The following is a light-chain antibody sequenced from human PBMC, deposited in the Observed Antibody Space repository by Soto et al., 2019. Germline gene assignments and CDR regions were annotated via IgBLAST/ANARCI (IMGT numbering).Light chain of an antibody. J-gene: IGLJ2*01. CDR3: CSYAGNRTFV. V-gene: IGLV2-23*03. CDR2: EGS. CDR1: SSDFGIFDL. Sequence: QSALTQPDSESGSPGQSITIPCTATSSDFGIFDLVSWYQQYPGKAPKVIIFEGSNRPSGVSDRFSGSTSGNTASLTISGLQAEDEADYHCCSYAGNRTFVFGGGTKLTVL.